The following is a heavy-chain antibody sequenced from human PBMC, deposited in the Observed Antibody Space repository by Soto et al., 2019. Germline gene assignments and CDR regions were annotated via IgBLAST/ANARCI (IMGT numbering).Heavy chain of an antibody. CDR3: AKDIFGYSYGASDY. CDR1: GFTFSSYG. V-gene: IGHV3-30*18. Sequence: QVQLVESGGGVVQPGRSLRLSCAASGFTFSSYGMHWVRQAPGKGLEWVAVISYDGSNKYYADSVKGRFTISKDNSKNTLYLQMNSLRAEDTAVYYCAKDIFGYSYGASDYWGQGTLVTVSS. D-gene: IGHD5-18*01. CDR2: ISYDGSNK. J-gene: IGHJ4*02.